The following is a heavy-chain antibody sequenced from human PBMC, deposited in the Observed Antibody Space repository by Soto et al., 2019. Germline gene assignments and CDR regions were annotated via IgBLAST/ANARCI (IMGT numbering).Heavy chain of an antibody. CDR1: GYSFTSYW. CDR3: ARHSNYDFWSAYPDY. CDR2: IYPGDSDT. V-gene: IGHV5-51*01. D-gene: IGHD3-3*01. Sequence: GESLKISCKGSGYSFTSYWIGWVRQMPGKGLEWMGIIYPGDSDTKYSPSFQGQVTISADKFFNTAYLQWSSLKASDAALYYCARHSNYDFWSAYPDYWGQGALVTVSS. J-gene: IGHJ4*02.